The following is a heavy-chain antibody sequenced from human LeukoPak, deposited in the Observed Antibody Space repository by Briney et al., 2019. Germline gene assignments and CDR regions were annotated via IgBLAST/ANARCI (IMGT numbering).Heavy chain of an antibody. CDR1: GGSISSSNW. J-gene: IGHJ1*01. Sequence: SETLSLTCAVSGGSISSSNWWSWVRQPPGKGLEWIGEIYHSGSTNYNPSLKSRVTISADKSKNQFSLKLSSVTAADTAVYYCARDRRPVGATTGYFQHWGQGTLVTVSS. CDR2: IYHSGST. CDR3: ARDRRPVGATTGYFQH. V-gene: IGHV4-4*02. D-gene: IGHD1-26*01.